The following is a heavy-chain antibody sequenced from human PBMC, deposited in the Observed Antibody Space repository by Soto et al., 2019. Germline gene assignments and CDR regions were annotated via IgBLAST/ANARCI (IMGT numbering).Heavy chain of an antibody. J-gene: IGHJ6*02. CDR1: GYTFTSYG. D-gene: IGHD4-4*01. CDR2: ISAYNGNT. CDR3: ARARVRVTTDYYGMDV. Sequence: ASVKVSCKASGYTFTSYGLSSARQAPGQGLEWMGWISAYNGNTNYAQKLQGRVTMTTDTSTSTAYMELRSLRSDDTAVYYCARARVRVTTDYYGMDVWGQGTTVTVSS. V-gene: IGHV1-18*01.